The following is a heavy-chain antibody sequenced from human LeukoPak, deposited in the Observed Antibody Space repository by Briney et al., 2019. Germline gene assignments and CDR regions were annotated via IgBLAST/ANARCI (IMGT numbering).Heavy chain of an antibody. Sequence: PGGSLRLSCAASGFTFTNAWMRWVRQAPGRGLEWVGRIKSKTDSGTTDYSAHVRDRFTITRDDSKNTLYMQMNSLQAEDTAVYYCTTGAYDILAGYYHWYFELWGRGTLVTVSS. CDR2: IKSKTDSGTT. V-gene: IGHV3-15*01. D-gene: IGHD3-9*01. CDR3: TTGAYDILAGYYHWYFEL. CDR1: GFTFTNAW. J-gene: IGHJ2*01.